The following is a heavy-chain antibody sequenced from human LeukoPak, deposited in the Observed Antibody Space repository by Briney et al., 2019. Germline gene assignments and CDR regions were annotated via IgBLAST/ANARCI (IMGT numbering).Heavy chain of an antibody. Sequence: ASVKVSCKTSGYTFTAYYIHWLRQAPGQGLEWMGWINPNSGGTKYSEKFQGRVTMTRDTSISTVYMDLSRLTFDDTAVYYCASGFAVVTGTGSDYFDYWGQGTLVTVSS. V-gene: IGHV1-2*02. CDR3: ASGFAVVTGTGSDYFDY. J-gene: IGHJ4*02. D-gene: IGHD1-20*01. CDR1: GYTFTAYY. CDR2: INPNSGGT.